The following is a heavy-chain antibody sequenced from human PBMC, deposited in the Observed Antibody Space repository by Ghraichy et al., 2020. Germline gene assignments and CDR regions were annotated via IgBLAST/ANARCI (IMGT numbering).Heavy chain of an antibody. CDR2: IKQDGSEK. CDR3: ARDSDYYDSSGYYYGY. V-gene: IGHV3-7*03. CDR1: GFTFSSYW. J-gene: IGHJ4*02. Sequence: GGSLRLSCAASGFTFSSYWMSWVRQAPGKGLEWVANIKQDGSEKYYVDSVKGRFTISRDNAKNSLYLQMNSLRAEDTAVYYCARDSDYYDSSGYYYGYWGQGTLVTVSS. D-gene: IGHD3-22*01.